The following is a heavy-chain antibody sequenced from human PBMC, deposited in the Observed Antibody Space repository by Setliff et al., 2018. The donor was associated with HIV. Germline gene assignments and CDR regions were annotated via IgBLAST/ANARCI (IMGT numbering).Heavy chain of an antibody. D-gene: IGHD1-26*01. Sequence: SVKVSCKASGVTFNYSFITWVRQAPGQGLEWMGGVVPTIHEATYAQKFQGRVTITADESATTVYMEMSGLTSEDTAIYYCARAYRPRALDIWGQGTMVTVSS. J-gene: IGHJ3*02. CDR2: VVPTIHEA. CDR3: ARAYRPRALDI. CDR1: GVTFNYSF. V-gene: IGHV1-69*13.